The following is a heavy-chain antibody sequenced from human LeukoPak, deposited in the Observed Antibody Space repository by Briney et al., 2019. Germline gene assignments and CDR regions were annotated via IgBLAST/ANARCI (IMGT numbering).Heavy chain of an antibody. CDR2: IIPILGIA. Sequence: SVKVSCKASGGTFSSYTISWVRQAPGQRLEWMGRIIPILGIANYAQKFQGRVTITADKSTSTAYMELSSLRSEDTAVYYCASRYDSSGYYYGDDAFDIWGQGTMVTVSS. D-gene: IGHD3-22*01. CDR3: ASRYDSSGYYYGDDAFDI. V-gene: IGHV1-69*02. CDR1: GGTFSSYT. J-gene: IGHJ3*02.